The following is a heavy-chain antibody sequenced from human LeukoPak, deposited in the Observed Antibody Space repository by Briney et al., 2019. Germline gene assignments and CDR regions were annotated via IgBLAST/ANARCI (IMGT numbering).Heavy chain of an antibody. CDR1: GFTFSSYG. CDR2: ISYDGRAK. Sequence: PGGSLRLSCAASGFTFSSYGMHWVRQAPGKGLEWVAVISYDGRAKYYADSVKGRFTISRDNSKNTLDLQMTSLRSEDTAIYSCAKDRGDAYNNFFDYWGQGSLVTVSS. D-gene: IGHD5-24*01. J-gene: IGHJ4*02. CDR3: AKDRGDAYNNFFDY. V-gene: IGHV3-30*18.